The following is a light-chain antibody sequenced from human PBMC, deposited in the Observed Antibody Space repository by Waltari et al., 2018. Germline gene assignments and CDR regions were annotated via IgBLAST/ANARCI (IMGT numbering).Light chain of an antibody. V-gene: IGLV2-23*01. Sequence: QSALTQPAPVSGSPGQSITISCTGSHRAFGTYNLVSCYQQHPAKAPNVIIYEGTKRPSGVSSRFSASKSGNTASLTISGLQAEDEADYYCCSYAIRSVVFGGGTKVTVL. CDR2: EGT. CDR1: HRAFGTYNL. CDR3: CSYAIRSVV. J-gene: IGLJ2*01.